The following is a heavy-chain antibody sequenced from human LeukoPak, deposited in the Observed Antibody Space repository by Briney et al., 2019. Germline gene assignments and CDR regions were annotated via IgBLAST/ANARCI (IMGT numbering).Heavy chain of an antibody. CDR1: GFTFSSYG. CDR2: ISGSGSGT. CDR3: ATHGSAHYYMDV. J-gene: IGHJ6*03. V-gene: IGHV3-23*01. Sequence: HAGGSLRLSCAASGFTFSSYGMSWVRQAPGKGLEWVSGISGSGSGTYYADSVKGRFTISRDNSKNTLHLQMNSLRAEDTAVYYCATHGSAHYYMDVWGKGTTVTISS. D-gene: IGHD2-2*03.